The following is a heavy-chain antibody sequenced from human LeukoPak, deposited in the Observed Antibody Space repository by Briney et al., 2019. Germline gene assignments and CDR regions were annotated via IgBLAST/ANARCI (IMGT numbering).Heavy chain of an antibody. CDR1: GFTFDEYA. J-gene: IGHJ6*02. CDR3: AKDKGAPMGIGAAPEWYGMDV. Sequence: PGGSLRLSCAASGFTFDEYAMHWVRQAPGKGLEWVSGISWNSGNIGYADSVKGRFTISRDNAKNSLYLQMNSLRAEDTALYYCAKDKGAPMGIGAAPEWYGMDVWGQGTTVSVSS. CDR2: ISWNSGNI. V-gene: IGHV3-9*01. D-gene: IGHD6-13*01.